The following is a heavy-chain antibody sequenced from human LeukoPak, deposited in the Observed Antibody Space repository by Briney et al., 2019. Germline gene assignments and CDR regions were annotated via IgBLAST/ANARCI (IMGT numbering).Heavy chain of an antibody. J-gene: IGHJ4*02. Sequence: GGSLRLSCAASGFSFSDSVIHLVRQAAGKGLEWVACIRSDERKKFYGDSVWGRFTISRDNSKNTVYLQMNTLRPDDTAVYYCVKGTGLGGRYYFDHWGQGILVTVSS. V-gene: IGHV3-30*02. CDR3: VKGTGLGGRYYFDH. CDR2: IRSDERKK. CDR1: GFSFSDSV. D-gene: IGHD3-16*01.